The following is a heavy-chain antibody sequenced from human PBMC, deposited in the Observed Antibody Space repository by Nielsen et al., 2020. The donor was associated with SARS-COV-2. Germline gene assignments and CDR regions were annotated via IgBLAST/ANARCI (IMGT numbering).Heavy chain of an antibody. CDR3: ARDNSSSWYKYYYYYGMDV. Sequence: GGSLRLSCAASGFTFSSYWMSWVRQAPGKGLEWVANIKQDGSEKYYVDSVKGRFTISRDNAKNSLYLQMNSLRAEDTAVYYCARDNSSSWYKYYYYYGMDVWGQGTTVTVSS. CDR2: IKQDGSEK. D-gene: IGHD6-13*01. J-gene: IGHJ6*02. CDR1: GFTFSSYW. V-gene: IGHV3-7*05.